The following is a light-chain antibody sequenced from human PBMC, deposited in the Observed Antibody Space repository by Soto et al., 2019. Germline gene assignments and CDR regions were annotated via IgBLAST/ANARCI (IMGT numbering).Light chain of an antibody. CDR3: SSYTTSSTVV. V-gene: IGLV2-14*03. CDR1: SSDVGGYNF. CDR2: EVT. Sequence: QSALTQTASVSGSPGQSITISCTGTSSDVGGYNFVSWYQQLPGKAPKLMIYEVTSRPSGVSNRFSGSKSGNTASLTISGLQPEDEADYYCSSYTTSSTVVFGTGTKLTVL. J-gene: IGLJ1*01.